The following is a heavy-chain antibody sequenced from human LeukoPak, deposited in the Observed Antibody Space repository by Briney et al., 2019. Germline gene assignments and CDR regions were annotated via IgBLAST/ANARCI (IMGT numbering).Heavy chain of an antibody. Sequence: PSETLSLTCSVSGYSTSSGYFWGWIRQPPGTGLEWIGSILHSGSTYYNPSLKSRVTISVDTSKNQFSLKLRSVTAADTAVYYCARSYQDDVIAGYYYYYYMDVWGKGTTVAVSS. CDR1: GYSTSSGYF. CDR3: ARSYQDDVIAGYYYYYYMDV. J-gene: IGHJ6*03. D-gene: IGHD3-22*01. CDR2: ILHSGST. V-gene: IGHV4-38-2*02.